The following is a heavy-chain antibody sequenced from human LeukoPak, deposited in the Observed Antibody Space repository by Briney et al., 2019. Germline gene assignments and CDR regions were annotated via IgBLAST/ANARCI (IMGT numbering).Heavy chain of an antibody. CDR1: GYSISSGYY. D-gene: IGHD2-15*01. CDR3: ARSFYCSGGSCYFDY. J-gene: IGHJ4*02. CDR2: IYHSGST. Sequence: SETLSLTCAVSGYSISSGYYWGWIRQPPGKGLEWIGSIYHSGSTYYNPSLKSRVTISVDTSKNQFSLKLSSVTAADTAVYYCARSFYCSGGSCYFDYWGQGTLVTVSS. V-gene: IGHV4-38-2*01.